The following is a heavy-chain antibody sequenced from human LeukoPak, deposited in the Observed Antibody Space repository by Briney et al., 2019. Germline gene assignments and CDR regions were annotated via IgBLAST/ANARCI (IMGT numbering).Heavy chain of an antibody. CDR1: GFTFSDYG. CDR2: IWSDGSNK. J-gene: IGHJ4*02. Sequence: GGSLRLSCAASGFTFSDYGIHWVRQAPGKGLEWVAVIWSDGSNKYYADSVKGRFTISRDNSKKTLYLQMNSLGVEDTAVYYCERASGSFDYWGQGTLVTVSS. D-gene: IGHD3-10*01. V-gene: IGHV3-33*01. CDR3: ERASGSFDY.